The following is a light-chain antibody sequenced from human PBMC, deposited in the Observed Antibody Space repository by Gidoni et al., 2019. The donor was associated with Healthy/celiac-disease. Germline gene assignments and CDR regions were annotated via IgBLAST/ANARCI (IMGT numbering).Light chain of an antibody. Sequence: SYELTQPPSVSVSPGQTASITCSGDKLGDKYACWYQQKPGQSPVLVIYQDSKRPSGIPERFSGSNSGNTATLTISGTQAMDEADYYCQAWDSSTEDVVFGGRTKLTVL. CDR3: QAWDSSTEDVV. CDR2: QDS. J-gene: IGLJ2*01. CDR1: KLGDKY. V-gene: IGLV3-1*01.